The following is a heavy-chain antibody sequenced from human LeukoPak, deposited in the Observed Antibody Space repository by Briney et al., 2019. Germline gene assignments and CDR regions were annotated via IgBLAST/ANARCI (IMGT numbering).Heavy chain of an antibody. J-gene: IGHJ6*02. D-gene: IGHD6-19*01. Sequence: SETLSLTCAVYGGSFSGYYWSWIRQPPGKGLEWIGEINHSGSTNYNPSLKSRVTISVDTSKNQFSLKLSSVTAADTAVYYCARQTREQWLGYYFYYGMDVWGQGTTVTVSS. CDR3: ARQTREQWLGYYFYYGMDV. CDR2: INHSGST. CDR1: GGSFSGYY. V-gene: IGHV4-34*01.